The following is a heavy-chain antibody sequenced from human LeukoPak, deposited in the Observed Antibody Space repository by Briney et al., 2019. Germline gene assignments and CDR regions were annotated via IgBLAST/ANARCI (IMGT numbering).Heavy chain of an antibody. CDR2: FGPEDGET. D-gene: IGHD1-26*01. V-gene: IGHV1-24*01. CDR1: GGTFSSYA. Sequence: ASVKVSCKASGGTFSSYAISWVRQAPGKGLEWMGGFGPEDGETIYAQKFQGRVTMTEDTSTDTAYMELSSLRSEDTAVYYCATDRGSYHYPGAFDIWGQGTMVTVSS. CDR3: ATDRGSYHYPGAFDI. J-gene: IGHJ3*02.